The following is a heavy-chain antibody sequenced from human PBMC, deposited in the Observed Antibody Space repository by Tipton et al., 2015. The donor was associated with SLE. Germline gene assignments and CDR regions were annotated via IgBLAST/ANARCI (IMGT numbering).Heavy chain of an antibody. CDR3: TRDASDGSSPLDV. D-gene: IGHD6-6*01. Sequence: SLRLSCVASGFTSSLHAMHWVRQAPGKGLEWVAVISYDGTYKYYADSVRGRFTISRDHSTGTVYLQMNSLRTEDTAVYYCTRDASDGSSPLDVWGKGTTVFVSS. CDR2: ISYDGTYK. J-gene: IGHJ6*04. CDR1: GFTSSLHA. V-gene: IGHV3-30*04.